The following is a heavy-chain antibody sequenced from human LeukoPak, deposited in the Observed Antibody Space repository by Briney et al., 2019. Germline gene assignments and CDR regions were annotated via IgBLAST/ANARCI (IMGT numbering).Heavy chain of an antibody. D-gene: IGHD6-13*01. V-gene: IGHV3-7*01. J-gene: IGHJ3*02. CDR2: IKQDGSEK. CDR3: ARDYWQLAYAFDI. Sequence: PGGSLRLSCAASGFTSSSYWMSWVRQAPGKGLEWVANIKQDGSEKYYVDSVKGRFTISRDNAKNSLYLQMNSLRAEDTAVYYCARDYWQLAYAFDIWGQGTMVTVSS. CDR1: GFTSSSYW.